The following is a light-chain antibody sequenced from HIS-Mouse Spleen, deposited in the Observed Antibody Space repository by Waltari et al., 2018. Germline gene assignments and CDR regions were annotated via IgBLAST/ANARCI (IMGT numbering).Light chain of an antibody. Sequence: QSALTQPASVSGSPGQSITISCPGTSSDFGSYDLVSWYQQHPGKAPKLMIYEGSKRPSGVSNRFSGSKSGNTASLTISGLQAEDEADYYCCSYAGSSTYWVFGGGTKLTVL. CDR2: EGS. J-gene: IGLJ3*02. CDR3: CSYAGSSTYWV. V-gene: IGLV2-23*01. CDR1: SSDFGSYDL.